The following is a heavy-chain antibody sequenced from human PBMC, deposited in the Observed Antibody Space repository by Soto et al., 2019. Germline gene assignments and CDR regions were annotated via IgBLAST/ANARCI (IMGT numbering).Heavy chain of an antibody. CDR1: GFTFSSYG. CDR3: AKPFGDSTLFDY. J-gene: IGHJ4*02. D-gene: IGHD3-10*01. V-gene: IGHV3-30*18. Sequence: QVQLVESGGGVVQPGRSLRLSCAASGFTFSSYGMHWVRQAPGKGLEWVAVISYDGSNKYYAESVKGRFTISRDNSKNTLYLQMNSLRGEDTAVYYCAKPFGDSTLFDYWGQGTLVTVSS. CDR2: ISYDGSNK.